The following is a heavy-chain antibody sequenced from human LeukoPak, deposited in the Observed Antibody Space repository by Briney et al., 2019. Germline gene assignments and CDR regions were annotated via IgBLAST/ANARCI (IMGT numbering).Heavy chain of an antibody. Sequence: SETLSLTCTVSGGSISSYSWSWIRQPAGKGLEWIGRIYTSGSTNHNPSLKSRVTISVDTSKNQFSLKLSSVTAADTAVYYCARGVMVRGVLGWFDPWGQGTLVTVSS. CDR1: GGSISSYS. CDR3: ARGVMVRGVLGWFDP. V-gene: IGHV4-4*07. J-gene: IGHJ5*02. CDR2: IYTSGST. D-gene: IGHD3-10*01.